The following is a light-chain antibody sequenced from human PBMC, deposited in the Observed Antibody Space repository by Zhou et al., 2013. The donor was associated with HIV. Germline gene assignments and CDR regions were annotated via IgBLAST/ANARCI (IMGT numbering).Light chain of an antibody. CDR2: VAS. J-gene: IGKJ4*01. CDR1: QGITSY. Sequence: DIQLTQSPSFLSASVGDRVTITCRASQGITSYLAWYQQKPGKAPELLIYVASTLQSGVPSRFSGSGSGTEFTLTISSLQPEDFASYYCQQYYNYPLTLGGGTKVEIK. CDR3: QQYYNYPLT. V-gene: IGKV1-9*01.